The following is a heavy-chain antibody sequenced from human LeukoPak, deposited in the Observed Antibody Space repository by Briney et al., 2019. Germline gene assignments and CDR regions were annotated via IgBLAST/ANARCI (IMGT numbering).Heavy chain of an antibody. CDR3: ATYRQVLLPFES. CDR2: IFPSGGEI. CDR1: GGSFSGYY. D-gene: IGHD2-8*02. J-gene: IGHJ4*02. Sequence: ETLSLTCAGYGGSFSGYYWSWIRQPPGKGLEWVSSIFPSGGEIHYADSVRGRFTISRDNSKSTLSLQMSSLRAEDTAIYYCATYRQVLLPFESWGQGTLVTVSS. V-gene: IGHV3-23*01.